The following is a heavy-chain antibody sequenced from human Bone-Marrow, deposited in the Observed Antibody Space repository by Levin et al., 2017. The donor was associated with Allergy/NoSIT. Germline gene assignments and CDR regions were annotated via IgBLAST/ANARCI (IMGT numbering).Heavy chain of an antibody. J-gene: IGHJ3*01. Sequence: PSETLSLTCTVSGGSISNSPYYWGWIRQSPGTGLEWFGSITHTGRTRYNPSLQSRVTISVDTSKNQFSLNLNSVTAADTAAYYCARQDNYDTSDYFTTGFDVWGQGTVVAVFS. D-gene: IGHD3-22*01. CDR3: ARQDNYDTSDYFTTGFDV. CDR1: GGSISNSPYY. V-gene: IGHV4-39*01. CDR2: ITHTGRT.